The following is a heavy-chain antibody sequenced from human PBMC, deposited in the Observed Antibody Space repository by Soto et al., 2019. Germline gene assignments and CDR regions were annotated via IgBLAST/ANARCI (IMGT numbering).Heavy chain of an antibody. CDR3: ARDEGTYYFNY. CDR2: IIPIFGTT. J-gene: IGHJ4*02. V-gene: IGHV1-69*01. CDR1: GGTLSGSA. D-gene: IGHD3-10*01. Sequence: QVHLVQSGAEVKKPGSSMKVSCKASGGTLSGSAISWVRQAPGQGLEWMGGIIPIFGTTNYAQKFQVRVTITADESTSTAYMELSSLRSEDTALYYCARDEGTYYFNYWGQGTLVTVSS.